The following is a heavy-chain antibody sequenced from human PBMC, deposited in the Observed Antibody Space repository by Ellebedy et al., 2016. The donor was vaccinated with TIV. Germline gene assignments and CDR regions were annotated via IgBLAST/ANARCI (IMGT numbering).Heavy chain of an antibody. J-gene: IGHJ3*01. V-gene: IGHV3-7*01. CDR1: GFSFHSYW. CDR2: INQGGSVK. D-gene: IGHD3-10*01. CDR3: ATDGSYGDYRSPAHAFVF. Sequence: GESLKISCAASGFSFHSYWMSWVRQAPGKGLEWVANINQGGSVKYYVDSVRGRFTISRDNAKNSLYLQMNSLRAGDTAVYYCATDGSYGDYRSPAHAFVFWGQGTMVSVAS.